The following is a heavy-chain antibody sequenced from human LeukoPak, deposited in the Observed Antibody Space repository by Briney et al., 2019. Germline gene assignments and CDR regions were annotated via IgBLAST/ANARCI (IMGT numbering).Heavy chain of an antibody. J-gene: IGHJ3*02. Sequence: SETLSLTCTVSGGSISSYYWSWIRQPPGKGLEWIGYIYYSGSTNYNPSLKSRVTISVDTSKNQFSLKLSSVTAADTAVYYCARIRSGPRSFDIWGQGTMVTVSS. V-gene: IGHV4-59*08. CDR2: IYYSGST. CDR3: ARIRSGPRSFDI. CDR1: GGSISSYY. D-gene: IGHD3-3*01.